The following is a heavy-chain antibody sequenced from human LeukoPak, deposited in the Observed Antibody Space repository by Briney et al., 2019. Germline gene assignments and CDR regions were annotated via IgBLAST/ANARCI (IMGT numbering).Heavy chain of an antibody. Sequence: SVKVSCKASGGTSNSHAISWVRQAPGQGLGWMGRIIPNLGTTNRAQNFQDRVTLTADKSTNTAYMELTSLTSDYTAVYYCATTNDGGGYQWGDFFDFWGQGTLVTVSS. J-gene: IGHJ4*02. CDR3: ATTNDGGGYQWGDFFDF. D-gene: IGHD3-22*01. CDR1: GGTSNSHA. CDR2: IIPNLGTT. V-gene: IGHV1-69*04.